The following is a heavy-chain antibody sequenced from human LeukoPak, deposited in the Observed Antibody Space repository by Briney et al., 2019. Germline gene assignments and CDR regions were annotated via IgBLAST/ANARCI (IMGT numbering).Heavy chain of an antibody. CDR3: ARQNSSGWYGSSDWFDP. V-gene: IGHV4-59*08. J-gene: IGHJ5*02. Sequence: SETLSLTCTVSGGSISSYYWSWIRQPPGKGLEWIGYIYYSGSTNYNPSLKSRVTISVDTSKNQFSLKLSSVTAADTAVYYCARQNSSGWYGSSDWFDPWGQGTLVTVSS. CDR1: GGSISSYY. D-gene: IGHD6-19*01. CDR2: IYYSGST.